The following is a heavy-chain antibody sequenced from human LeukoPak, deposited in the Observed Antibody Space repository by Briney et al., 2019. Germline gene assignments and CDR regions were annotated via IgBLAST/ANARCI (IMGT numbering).Heavy chain of an antibody. CDR3: AKGMGYSYGTLAAFDI. V-gene: IGHV3-23*01. CDR1: GFTFSSYA. D-gene: IGHD5-18*01. J-gene: IGHJ3*02. Sequence: PGGSLRLSCAASGFTFSSYAMIWVRQAPGKGLEWVSAIIGSGSSTYYADSVKGRFTISRDNSRNTLYLQMNGLRAEDTAVYYCAKGMGYSYGTLAAFDIWGQGTMVTVSS. CDR2: IIGSGSST.